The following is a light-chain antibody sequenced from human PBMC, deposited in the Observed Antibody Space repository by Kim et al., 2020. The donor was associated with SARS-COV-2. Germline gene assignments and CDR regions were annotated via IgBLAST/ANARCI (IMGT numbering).Light chain of an antibody. CDR3: NSRDSSDNHLV. CDR2: GKN. J-gene: IGLJ3*02. V-gene: IGLV3-19*01. CDR1: SLRSYY. Sequence: SSELTQDPAVSVALGQTVRIKCQGDSLRSYYASWYQQKPGQAPVLVNYGKNNRPSGIPDRFSGSSSGNTASLTITGAQAEDEADYYCNSRDSSDNHLVFGGGTQLTVL.